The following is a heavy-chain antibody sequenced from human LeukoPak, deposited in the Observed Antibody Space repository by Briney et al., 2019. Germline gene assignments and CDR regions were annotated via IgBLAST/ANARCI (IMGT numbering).Heavy chain of an antibody. Sequence: SETLSLTCTVSGGSISSYYWSWIRQPAGKGLEWIGRIYTSGSTNYNPSLKSRVTMSVDTSKNQFSLKLSSVTAADTAVYYCARGVLLWFGELWRDYYFDYWGQGTLVTVSS. V-gene: IGHV4-4*07. CDR3: ARGVLLWFGELWRDYYFDY. CDR1: GGSISSYY. CDR2: IYTSGST. J-gene: IGHJ4*02. D-gene: IGHD3-10*01.